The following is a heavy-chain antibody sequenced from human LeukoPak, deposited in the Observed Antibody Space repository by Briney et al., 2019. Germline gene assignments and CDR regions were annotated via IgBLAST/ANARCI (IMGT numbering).Heavy chain of an antibody. Sequence: ASVKVSCKASGGTFSSYAISWVRQAPGQGLEWMGWINPNSGGTNYAQKFQGRVTMTRDTSISTAYMELSRLRSDDTAVYYCARSAGYCSGGSCSKGAFDIWGQGTMVTVSS. D-gene: IGHD2-15*01. J-gene: IGHJ3*02. V-gene: IGHV1-2*02. CDR1: GGTFSSYA. CDR2: INPNSGGT. CDR3: ARSAGYCSGGSCSKGAFDI.